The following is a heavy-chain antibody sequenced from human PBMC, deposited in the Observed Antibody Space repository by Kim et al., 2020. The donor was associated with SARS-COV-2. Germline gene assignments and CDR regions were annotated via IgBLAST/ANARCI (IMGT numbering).Heavy chain of an antibody. CDR3: AGTARGANFDY. CDR1: GISISSYY. J-gene: IGHJ4*02. D-gene: IGHD1-26*01. CDR2: IYYTGTA. Sequence: SETLSLTCSVSGISISSYYWSLIRQPPGKGLEWIGYIYYTGTAHYNPSLRSRVTISVDTSKNPFSLKLSSVTAADTAVYYCAGTARGANFDYWGRGALVTVSS. V-gene: IGHV4-59*08.